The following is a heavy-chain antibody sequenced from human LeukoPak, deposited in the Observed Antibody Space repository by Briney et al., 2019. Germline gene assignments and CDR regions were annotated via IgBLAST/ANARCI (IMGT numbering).Heavy chain of an antibody. CDR3: ARDYGYCRGNTCYASFDY. CDR2: IKQDGSEI. D-gene: IGHD2-2*01. Sequence: GGSLRLSCAASGFNFNSYWMSWVRQAPGKGPECVANIKQDGSEINFVDSVKGRLTISRDNAKSSLYLQMNSLRDEDTAMYYCARDYGYCRGNTCYASFDYWGHGTLVTVSS. CDR1: GFNFNSYW. V-gene: IGHV3-7*01. J-gene: IGHJ4*01.